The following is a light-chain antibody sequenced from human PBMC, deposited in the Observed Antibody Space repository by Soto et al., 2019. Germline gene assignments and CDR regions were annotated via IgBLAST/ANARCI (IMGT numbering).Light chain of an antibody. CDR2: GAS. CDR3: QQYNNWPPT. V-gene: IGKV3-15*01. Sequence: EIVLTQSPATLSLSPGERATLSCRASQSVSSYLAWYQQKPGQAPRILIYGASTRATSFPARFSGSGSGTDFTLTISSLQSEDFAVYSCQQYNNWPPTFGQGTKVDIK. J-gene: IGKJ1*01. CDR1: QSVSSY.